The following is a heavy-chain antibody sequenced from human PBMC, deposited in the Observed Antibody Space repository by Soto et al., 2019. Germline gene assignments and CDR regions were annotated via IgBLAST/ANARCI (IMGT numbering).Heavy chain of an antibody. CDR3: ARGGFGKSDFWSGYFYDSSGLGPQDDY. J-gene: IGHJ4*02. D-gene: IGHD3-3*01. V-gene: IGHV1-18*01. CDR1: GYTFTSYG. Sequence: GASVKVSCKASGYTFTSYGISWGRQAPGQGLEWMGWISAYNGNTNYAQKLQGRVTMTTDTSTSTAYMELRSLRSDDTAVYYCARGGFGKSDFWSGYFYDSSGLGPQDDYRGQGTLVTVSS. CDR2: ISAYNGNT.